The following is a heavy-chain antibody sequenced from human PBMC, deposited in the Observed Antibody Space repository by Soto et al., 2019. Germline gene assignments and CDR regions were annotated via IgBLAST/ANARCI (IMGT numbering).Heavy chain of an antibody. Sequence: EVQLVESGGGLVQPGGSLRLSCAASGLSFITYWMAWFRQAPGKGLEWVANIDQGGVEKYYVDSVRGRFTISRDNAKNSLYLQMNSLRAEDTAIYYCARGGNCFDPLGYGTLVSVSS. CDR1: GLSFITYW. D-gene: IGHD2-15*01. J-gene: IGHJ5*02. CDR2: IDQGGVEK. CDR3: ARGGNCFDP. V-gene: IGHV3-7*05.